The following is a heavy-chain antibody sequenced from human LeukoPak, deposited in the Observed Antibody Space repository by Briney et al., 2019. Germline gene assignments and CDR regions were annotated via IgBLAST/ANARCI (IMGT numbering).Heavy chain of an antibody. CDR2: INSDGSIT. CDR3: AIGPYDY. Sequence: GGSLRLSCAASGFTFSSYWMHWVRQAPGKGLAWVSRINSDGSITTYADSVRGRFTISRDNAKNTLYLQMNSLRAEDTAVYYCAIGPYDYWGQGTLVTVAS. V-gene: IGHV3-74*01. J-gene: IGHJ4*02. CDR1: GFTFSSYW.